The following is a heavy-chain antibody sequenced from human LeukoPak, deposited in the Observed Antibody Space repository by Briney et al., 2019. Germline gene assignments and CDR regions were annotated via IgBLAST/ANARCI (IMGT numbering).Heavy chain of an antibody. Sequence: GESLRLSCAASGFTFSSYAMSWVRQAPGKGLEWVSTISDSGGSTYYADSVKGRFTISRDNFKNTLYLEMNSLRAEDTAVYYCAKGTTITSPFDYWGQGTLVIVSS. CDR3: AKGTTITSPFDY. CDR2: ISDSGGST. D-gene: IGHD3-10*01. J-gene: IGHJ4*02. CDR1: GFTFSSYA. V-gene: IGHV3-23*01.